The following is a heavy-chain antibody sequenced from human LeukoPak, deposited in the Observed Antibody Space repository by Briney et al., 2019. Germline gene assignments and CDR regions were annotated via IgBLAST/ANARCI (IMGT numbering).Heavy chain of an antibody. CDR1: GYTFTSYD. V-gene: IGHV1-8*01. CDR3: ARQAMYYDFWSGYYTARDAFDI. CDR2: MNPNSGNT. J-gene: IGHJ3*02. Sequence: ASVKVSCKASGYTFTSYDINWVRQATGQGLEWMGWMNPNSGNTGCAQKFQGRVTMTRNTSISTAYMELSSLRSEDTAVYYCARQAMYYDFWSGYYTARDAFDIWGQGTMVTVSS. D-gene: IGHD3-3*01.